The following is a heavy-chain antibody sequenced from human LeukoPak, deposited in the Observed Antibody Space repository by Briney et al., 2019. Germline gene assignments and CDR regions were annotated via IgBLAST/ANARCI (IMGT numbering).Heavy chain of an antibody. D-gene: IGHD3-22*01. J-gene: IGHJ4*02. CDR3: ASGTYYYDAPSSY. CDR2: ISSSSTSI. Sequence: GGSLRLSCTASGFTFSIHRMNWVRQAPGRGLEWVSSISSSSTSIYYADSVKGRFTISRDSAKNSLYLQMSSLRAEDTAVYYCASGTYYYDAPSSYWGQGTLVTVSS. CDR1: GFTFSIHR. V-gene: IGHV3-21*06.